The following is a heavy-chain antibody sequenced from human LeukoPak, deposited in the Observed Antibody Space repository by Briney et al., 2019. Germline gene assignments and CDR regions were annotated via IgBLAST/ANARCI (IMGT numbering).Heavy chain of an antibody. D-gene: IGHD6-19*01. CDR3: AKDRGGSGWYKGGFDY. V-gene: IGHV3-30*02. CDR1: GFTFSSYG. CDR2: IRYDGSNK. Sequence: PGGSLRLSCAASGFTFSSYGMHWVRQAPGKGLEWVAFIRYDGSNKYYADSVKGRFTISRDNSKNTLYLQMNSLRAEDTAVYYCAKDRGGSGWYKGGFDYWGQGILVTVSS. J-gene: IGHJ4*02.